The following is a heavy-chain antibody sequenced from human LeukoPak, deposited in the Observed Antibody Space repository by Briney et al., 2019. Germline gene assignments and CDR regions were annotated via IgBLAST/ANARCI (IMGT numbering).Heavy chain of an antibody. J-gene: IGHJ3*02. CDR3: ARRGSEILVPAAMLYAFDI. D-gene: IGHD2-2*01. V-gene: IGHV3-74*01. CDR1: GFTFSSYW. Sequence: PGGSLRLSCAASGFTFSSYWMHWVRQAPGKGLVWVSRINSDGSSTSYADSVKGRFTISRDNAKNTLYLQMNSLRAEDTAVYYCARRGSEILVPAAMLYAFDIWGQGTMVTVSS. CDR2: INSDGSST.